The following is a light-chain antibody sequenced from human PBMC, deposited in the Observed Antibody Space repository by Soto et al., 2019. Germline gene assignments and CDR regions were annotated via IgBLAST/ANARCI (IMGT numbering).Light chain of an antibody. CDR1: QSVSNS. CDR2: DAS. V-gene: IGKV3-11*01. CDR3: QQRSNWPLLT. J-gene: IGKJ4*01. Sequence: ELVLTQSPATLSLSPGERATLSCRASQSVSNSLAWYQQKPGQAPRLLIYDASNRATGIPARFSGSGSGTDCTLTISSLEPEDFAVYYCQQRSNWPLLTFGGGTKVEIK.